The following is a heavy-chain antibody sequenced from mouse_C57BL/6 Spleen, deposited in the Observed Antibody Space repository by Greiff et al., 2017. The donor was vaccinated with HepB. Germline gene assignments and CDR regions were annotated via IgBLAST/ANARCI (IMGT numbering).Heavy chain of an antibody. D-gene: IGHD1-3*01. V-gene: IGHV1-82*01. CDR1: GYAFSSSW. CDR3: ARAEGKEDYAVGY. CDR2: IYPGDGDT. J-gene: IGHJ4*01. Sequence: VKLVESGPELVQPGASVKISCKASGYAFSSSWMNWVKQRPGKGLEWIGRIYPGDGDTNYNGKFKGKATLTADKSTSTAYMQLSSLTSEDSAVYFCARAEGKEDYAVGYWGQGTSVTVS.